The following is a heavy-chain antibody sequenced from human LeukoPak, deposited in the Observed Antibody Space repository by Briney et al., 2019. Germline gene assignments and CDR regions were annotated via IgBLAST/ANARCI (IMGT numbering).Heavy chain of an antibody. CDR2: IGVGGDT. D-gene: IGHD4-11*01. J-gene: IGHJ4*02. Sequence: GGSLRLSCVASGFNFSKNDMHWVRQTTERGLEWVSAIGVGGDTYYADPVEGRFTISRENGKNSVYLQMNSLRAGDTALYFCAKAFDYNGLRGEGGSFDCWGQGALVTVSS. CDR1: GFNFSKND. CDR3: AKAFDYNGLRGEGGSFDC. V-gene: IGHV3-13*01.